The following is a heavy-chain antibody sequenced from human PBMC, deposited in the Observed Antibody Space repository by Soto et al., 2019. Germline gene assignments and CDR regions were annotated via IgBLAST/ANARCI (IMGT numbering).Heavy chain of an antibody. CDR2: FDPEDGET. CDR1: GYTLTELS. D-gene: IGHD2-2*01. CDR3: ATGPHSSTTTRKYYYYMDV. V-gene: IGHV1-24*01. J-gene: IGHJ6*03. Sequence: QVPLVQSGAEVKKPGASVKVSCKVSGYTLTELSMHWVRQAPGKGLEWMGGFDPEDGETIYAQKFQGRVTMTEDTSTDTAYMELSSLRSEDTAVYYCATGPHSSTTTRKYYYYMDVWGKGTTVTVSS.